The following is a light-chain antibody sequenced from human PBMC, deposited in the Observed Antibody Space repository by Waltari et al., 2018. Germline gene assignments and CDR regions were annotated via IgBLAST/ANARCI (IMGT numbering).Light chain of an antibody. J-gene: IGLJ1*01. CDR2: RDD. CDR1: NLQRKT. CDR3: QVWDSSTYL. Sequence: SYALTHPPSVSAALGPTAPIPSRANNLQRKTLHWYQKKPGQAPVLVIYRDDNRPSAIPERFSGSNSGNTATLTISRAQAGDEADYYCQVWDSSTYLFGPGTKVTVL. V-gene: IGLV3-9*01.